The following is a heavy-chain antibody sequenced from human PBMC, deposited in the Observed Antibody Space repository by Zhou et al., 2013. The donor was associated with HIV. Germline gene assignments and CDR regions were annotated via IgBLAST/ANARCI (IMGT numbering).Heavy chain of an antibody. CDR1: GGTFSSYA. V-gene: IGHV1-69*04. CDR3: ARDPSSGYYSYFDY. D-gene: IGHD3-22*01. Sequence: QVQLVQSGAEVKKPGSSVKVSCKASGGTFSSYAISWVRQAPGQGLEWMGRIIPILGIANYAQKFQGRVTITADKSTSTAYMELSSLRSEDTAVYYCARDPSSGYYSYFDYWGQGTLVTVSS. J-gene: IGHJ4*02. CDR2: IIPILGIA.